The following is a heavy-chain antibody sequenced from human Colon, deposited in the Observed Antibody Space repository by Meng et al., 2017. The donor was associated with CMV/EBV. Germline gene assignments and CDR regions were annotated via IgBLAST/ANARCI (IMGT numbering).Heavy chain of an antibody. J-gene: IGHJ4*02. CDR3: AREGDVIVPAAKVDY. Sequence: SETLSLTCTVSGYSISSGYYWGWIRQPPGKGLEWIGSIYHSGSTYYNPSLKSRVTISVDTSKNQFSLKLSSVTAADTAVYYCAREGDVIVPAAKVDYWGQGALVTVSS. D-gene: IGHD2-2*01. CDR1: GYSISSGYY. CDR2: IYHSGST. V-gene: IGHV4-38-2*02.